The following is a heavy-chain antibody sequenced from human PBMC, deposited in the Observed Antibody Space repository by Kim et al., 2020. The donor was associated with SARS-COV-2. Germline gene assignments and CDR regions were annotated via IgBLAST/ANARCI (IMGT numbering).Heavy chain of an antibody. CDR1: GFTFSNHW. J-gene: IGHJ4*02. D-gene: IGHD1-26*01. CDR2: INADRSVI. Sequence: GGSLRLSCAASGFTFSNHWMHWVRQAPGKGPVWVSRINADRSVIEYAASVKGRFTISRDNAKSTLDLQMNSLRPEDTAVYYCASGSGSYGFDSWGQGILVAVSS. V-gene: IGHV3-74*01. CDR3: ASGSGSYGFDS.